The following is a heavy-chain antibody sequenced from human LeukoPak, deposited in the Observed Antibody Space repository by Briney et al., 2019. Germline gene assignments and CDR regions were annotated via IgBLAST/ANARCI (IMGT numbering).Heavy chain of an antibody. CDR1: GYTFTGYY. Sequence: ASVKVSCTASGYTFTGYYMHWVRQAPGQGLEWMGWINPNSGGTNYAQKFQGRVTMTRDTSISTAYMELSRLRSDDTAVYYCARDWALTDYYYYYGMDVWGQGTTVTVSS. CDR3: ARDWALTDYYYYYGMDV. CDR2: INPNSGGT. V-gene: IGHV1-2*02. D-gene: IGHD1-20*01. J-gene: IGHJ6*02.